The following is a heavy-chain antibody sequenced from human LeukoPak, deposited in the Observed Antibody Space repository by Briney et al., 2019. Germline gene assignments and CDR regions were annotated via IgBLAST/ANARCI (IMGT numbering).Heavy chain of an antibody. D-gene: IGHD6-19*01. V-gene: IGHV3-74*01. CDR1: GFTFSSYA. Sequence: GGSLRLSCAASGFTFSSYAMSWVRQAPGKGLVWVSRINSDGSTTNYADSVKGRFTISRDNAKSTLYLQMNSLRVEDTAVYYCVSSPQYDMDVWGQGTTVTVSS. CDR2: INSDGSTT. CDR3: VSSPQYDMDV. J-gene: IGHJ6*02.